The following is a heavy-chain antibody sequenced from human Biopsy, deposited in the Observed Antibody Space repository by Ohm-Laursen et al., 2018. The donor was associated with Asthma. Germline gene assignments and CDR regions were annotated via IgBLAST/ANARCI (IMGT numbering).Heavy chain of an antibody. Sequence: GTLSLTCGVYRGSLRVYVWSWIRQPPGKGLEWIGESNQGGSPTFNPSLKSRVTISRDTSKNQLSLKLRSVTATDTAVYYCASGPEWYGLDVWGQGTTVTVSS. CDR3: ASGPEWYGLDV. CDR2: SNQGGSP. D-gene: IGHD3-3*01. V-gene: IGHV4-34*01. J-gene: IGHJ6*02. CDR1: RGSLRVYV.